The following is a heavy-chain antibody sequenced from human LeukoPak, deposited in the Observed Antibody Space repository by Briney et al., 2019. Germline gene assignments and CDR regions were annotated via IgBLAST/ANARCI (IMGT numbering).Heavy chain of an antibody. CDR2: IYCSGTT. Sequence: PSETLSLACTVSGDSTNIYYYNWIRQPAGKGLEWIGRIYCSGTTSYNPSLKSRVTMSVDTSKSQFSLNLRSVTAADTALYFCALLGSSALDYWGQGILVTVSS. J-gene: IGHJ4*02. CDR1: GDSTNIYY. V-gene: IGHV4-4*07. CDR3: ALLGSSALDY. D-gene: IGHD3-10*01.